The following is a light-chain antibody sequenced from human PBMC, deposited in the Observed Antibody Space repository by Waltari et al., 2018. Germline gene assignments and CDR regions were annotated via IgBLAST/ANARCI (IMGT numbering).Light chain of an antibody. J-gene: IGKJ4*01. V-gene: IGKV4-1*01. CDR3: QQYYSTPRLT. CDR1: QSVLYSSNNKNY. Sequence: DIVMTQSPDSLAVSLGERATINCKSSQSVLYSSNNKNYLAWYQQKPGPPPKLLIYWASTRESGVPDRFSGSGSGTDFTLTISSLQAEDVAVYYCQQYYSTPRLTFGGGTKVEIK. CDR2: WAS.